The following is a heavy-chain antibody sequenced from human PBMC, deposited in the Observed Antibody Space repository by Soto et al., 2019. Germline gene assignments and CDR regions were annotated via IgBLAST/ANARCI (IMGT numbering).Heavy chain of an antibody. CDR2: IWYDGSNK. D-gene: IGHD2-2*02. CDR3: ARELGYCSSTSCYKGYYGMDV. J-gene: IGHJ6*02. V-gene: IGHV3-33*01. Sequence: PGGSLRLSCAASGFTFSSYGMHWVRQAPGKGLEWVAVIWYDGSNKYYADSVKGRFIISRDSSKNTLYLQMNSLRAEDTAVYYCARELGYCSSTSCYKGYYGMDVWGPGTTVTVSS. CDR1: GFTFSSYG.